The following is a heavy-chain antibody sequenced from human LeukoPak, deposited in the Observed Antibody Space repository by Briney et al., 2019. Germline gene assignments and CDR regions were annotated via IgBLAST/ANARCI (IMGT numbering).Heavy chain of an antibody. CDR3: AKDLNSGYCSGGSCYSGRYFQH. CDR1: GFTFSSYA. V-gene: IGHV3-23*01. Sequence: GGSLRLSCAASGFTFSSYAMSWVRQAPGKGLEWVSAISGSGGSTYYADSVKGRFTISRDNSKNTLYLQMNSLRAEDTAVYYCAKDLNSGYCSGGSCYSGRYFQHWGQGTLVTVSS. D-gene: IGHD2-15*01. J-gene: IGHJ1*01. CDR2: ISGSGGST.